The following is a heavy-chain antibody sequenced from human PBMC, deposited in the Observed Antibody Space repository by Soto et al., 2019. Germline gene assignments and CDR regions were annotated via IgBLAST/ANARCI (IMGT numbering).Heavy chain of an antibody. V-gene: IGHV4-59*01. J-gene: IGHJ5*02. CDR3: ARDGRDSSGWYGNWFDP. D-gene: IGHD6-19*01. Sequence: QVQLQESGPGLVKPSETLSLTCTVSGGSISSYYWSWIRQPPGKGLEWIGYIYYSGSTNYNPSLKSRVTISVDTSKNQFSLKLSSVTAADTAVYYCARDGRDSSGWYGNWFDPWGQGTLVTVSS. CDR2: IYYSGST. CDR1: GGSISSYY.